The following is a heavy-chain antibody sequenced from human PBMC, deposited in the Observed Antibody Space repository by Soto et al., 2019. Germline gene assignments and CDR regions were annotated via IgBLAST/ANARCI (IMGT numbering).Heavy chain of an antibody. D-gene: IGHD3-22*01. V-gene: IGHV3-23*01. Sequence: GGSLRLSCAASGFTFSSYAMSWVRQSPGKGLEWVSAISGSGGSTYYADSVKGRFTISRDNSKNTLYLQMNSLRAEDTAVYYCAKDKAGNYYDSSGYHYWGQGTLVTVSS. CDR3: AKDKAGNYYDSSGYHY. CDR2: ISGSGGST. J-gene: IGHJ4*02. CDR1: GFTFSSYA.